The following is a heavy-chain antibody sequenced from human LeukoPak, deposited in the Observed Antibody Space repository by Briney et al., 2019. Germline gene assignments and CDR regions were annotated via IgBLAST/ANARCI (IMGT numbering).Heavy chain of an antibody. Sequence: SETLSLTCTVSGYSISSGFYWGLIRQPPGKGLEWIGSIYHSGSTYYDPSLKSRVTISVDTSKNQFSLKLTSVTAADTAVYYCARSRRSWSTFDYWGQGTLVTVSS. V-gene: IGHV4-38-2*02. CDR1: GYSISSGFY. CDR3: ARSRRSWSTFDY. J-gene: IGHJ4*02. D-gene: IGHD6-13*01. CDR2: IYHSGST.